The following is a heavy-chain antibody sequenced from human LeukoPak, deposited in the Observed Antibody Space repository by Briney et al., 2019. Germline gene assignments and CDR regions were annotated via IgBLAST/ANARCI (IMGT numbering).Heavy chain of an antibody. V-gene: IGHV4-4*02. CDR2: FYHDGTT. CDR1: GGSISSTDW. J-gene: IGHJ4*02. Sequence: SETLSLTCADFGGSISSTDWWSWVRQPPGKGLEWIGEFYHDGTTTYNPSLKRRVTISIDKSKDQFSLKLSSVTAADTAVYYCTRVGLGATFTATFDYWGQGTLVTVSS. D-gene: IGHD1-26*01. CDR3: TRVGLGATFTATFDY.